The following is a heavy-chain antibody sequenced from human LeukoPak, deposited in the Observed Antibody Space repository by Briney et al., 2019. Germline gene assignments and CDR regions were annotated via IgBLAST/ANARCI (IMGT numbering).Heavy chain of an antibody. CDR3: TTDESGGRYYGSGSYYNSDYYGMDV. V-gene: IGHV3-15*01. CDR1: GFTFSNAW. D-gene: IGHD3-10*01. Sequence: PAGSLRLSCAASGFTFSNAWMSWVRQAPGKGREWVGRIKSKADGGTTDYAGAVKGRLTISRDDSKNTLYLLMNSLKTEDTAVYYCTTDESGGRYYGSGSYYNSDYYGMDVWGQGITVTVSS. CDR2: IKSKADGGTT. J-gene: IGHJ6*02.